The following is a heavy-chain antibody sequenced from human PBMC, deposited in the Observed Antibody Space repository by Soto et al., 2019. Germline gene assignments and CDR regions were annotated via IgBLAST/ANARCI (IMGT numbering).Heavy chain of an antibody. CDR3: ARVESGPYWYFDL. J-gene: IGHJ2*01. CDR2: MNPNSGNT. Sequence: ASVKVSCKASGYTFTGHYMHWVRQATGQGLEWMGWMNPNSGNTGYAQKFQGRVTMTRNTSISTAYMELSSLRSEDTAVYYCARVESGPYWYFDLWGRGTLVTVSS. V-gene: IGHV1-8*02. CDR1: GYTFTGHY. D-gene: IGHD3-10*01.